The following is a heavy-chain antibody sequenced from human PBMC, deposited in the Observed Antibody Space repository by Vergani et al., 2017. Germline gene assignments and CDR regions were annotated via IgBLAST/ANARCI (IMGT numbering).Heavy chain of an antibody. J-gene: IGHJ4*02. CDR1: GGSFSGYY. CDR3: ASGDSSGWYGY. Sequence: QVQLQQWGAGLLKPSETLSLSCAVYGGSFSGYYWSWIRQPPGKGLEWIGEIKHSGSTNYNPSLKSRVTISVDTSKNQFSVKLSSVTAADTAVYYCASGDSSGWYGYWDQGTLVTVSS. V-gene: IGHV4-34*01. CDR2: IKHSGST. D-gene: IGHD6-19*01.